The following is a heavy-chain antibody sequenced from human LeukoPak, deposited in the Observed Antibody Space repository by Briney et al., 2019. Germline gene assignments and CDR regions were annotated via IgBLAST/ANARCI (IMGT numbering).Heavy chain of an antibody. J-gene: IGHJ4*02. CDR1: GDSISSYY. CDR2: IYYSGST. Sequence: SETLSLTCTVSGDSISSYYWSWIRQPPGKGLEWIGYIYYSGSTYYNASLMSRVTISVDTSKTQFSLKLSSVTAADTAVYYCARAGSTVIHFWGQGTLVTVSS. D-gene: IGHD4-17*01. CDR3: ARAGSTVIHF. V-gene: IGHV4-59*01.